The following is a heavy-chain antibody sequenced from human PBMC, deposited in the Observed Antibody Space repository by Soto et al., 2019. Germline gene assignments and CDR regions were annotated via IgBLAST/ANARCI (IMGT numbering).Heavy chain of an antibody. V-gene: IGHV4-39*07. Sequence: SQTLSLTCTVSGGGMIDTNCYWGLIRQPPGKGLEWSGSIFHSGNTYYNPSVDSRVTISVATSKNQVSLKLNSVTTADTAVYYRARDRSTYAGAVTGEVKENWFDPWGPGTLVTVSS. CDR1: GGGMIDTNCY. D-gene: IGHD2-2*01. J-gene: IGHJ5*02. CDR2: IFHSGNT. CDR3: ARDRSTYAGAVTGEVKENWFDP.